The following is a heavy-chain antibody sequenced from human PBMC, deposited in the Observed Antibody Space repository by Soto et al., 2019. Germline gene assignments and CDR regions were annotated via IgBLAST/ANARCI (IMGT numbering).Heavy chain of an antibody. J-gene: IGHJ3*02. Sequence: EVQLVESGGGLVQPGGSLRLSCSASGFSVSSNYMSWVRQAPGKGLQWVSLVYSGGNTNYADSVKDRFIISRDNSKNTLYLQMNSLRAEDTAVYYCARYYDFWSGYYAFDIWGQGTVVTVSS. V-gene: IGHV3-66*01. D-gene: IGHD3-3*01. CDR1: GFSVSSNY. CDR2: VYSGGNT. CDR3: ARYYDFWSGYYAFDI.